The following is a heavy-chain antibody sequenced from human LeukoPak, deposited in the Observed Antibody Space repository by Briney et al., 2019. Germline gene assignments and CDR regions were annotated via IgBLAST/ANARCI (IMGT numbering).Heavy chain of an antibody. CDR1: GFTFSSYD. J-gene: IGHJ4*02. D-gene: IGHD3-16*02. Sequence: PGRSLRLSCTVSGFTFSSYDRHWVRQGTGKGLEWVSAFTTAGDTYYRASVKGRFTISRENAKNSLYLQMNSLRAGDTAVYYCARVALSGSYHFDYWGQGTLVTVSS. V-gene: IGHV3-13*01. CDR3: ARVALSGSYHFDY. CDR2: FTTAGDT.